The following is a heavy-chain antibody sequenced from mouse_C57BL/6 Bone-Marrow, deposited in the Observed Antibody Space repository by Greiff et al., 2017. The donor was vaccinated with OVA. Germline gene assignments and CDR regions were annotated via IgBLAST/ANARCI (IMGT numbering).Heavy chain of an antibody. CDR2: IYPGSGST. D-gene: IGHD2-5*01. V-gene: IGHV1-55*01. J-gene: IGHJ2*01. CDR3: SRLRSNWNY. CDR1: GYTFTSYW. Sequence: VQLQQPGAELVKPGASVKMSCKASGYTFTSYWITWVKQRPGQGLEWIGDIYPGSGSTNYNEKFKSKATLTLDISSSTAYMQLSSLTSEDSAVYYCSRLRSNWNYWGQGTTLTVSS.